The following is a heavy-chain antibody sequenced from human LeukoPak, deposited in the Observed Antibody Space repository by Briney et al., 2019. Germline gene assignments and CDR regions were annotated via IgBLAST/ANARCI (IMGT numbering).Heavy chain of an antibody. CDR3: ARSSANYYDSSGYYYVPPYYFDY. V-gene: IGHV4-39*01. Sequence: SETLSLTCTVSGGSISSSSYYWGWIRQPPGKGLEWIGSIYYSGSTYYNPSLKSRVTISVDTSKNQFSLKLSSVTVADTAVYYCARSSANYYDSSGYYYVPPYYFDYWGQGTLVTVSS. CDR1: GGSISSSSYY. CDR2: IYYSGST. D-gene: IGHD3-22*01. J-gene: IGHJ4*02.